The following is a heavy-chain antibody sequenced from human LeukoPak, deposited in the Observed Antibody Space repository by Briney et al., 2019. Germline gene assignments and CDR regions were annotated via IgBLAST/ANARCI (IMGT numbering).Heavy chain of an antibody. CDR3: AMGPFDY. Sequence: GGSLRLSCAASGFTVSSNYMSWVRQAPGVRQAPGKGLEWVSVIYSGGSTYYADSVKGRFTISRDNSKNTLYLQMNSLRAEDTAVYYCAMGPFDYWGQGTLVTVSS. CDR1: GFTVSSNY. J-gene: IGHJ4*02. V-gene: IGHV3-66*01. CDR2: IYSGGST.